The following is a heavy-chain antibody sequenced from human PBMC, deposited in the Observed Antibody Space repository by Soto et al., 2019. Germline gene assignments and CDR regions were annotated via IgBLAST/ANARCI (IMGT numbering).Heavy chain of an antibody. CDR2: IYYSGST. CDR3: ARDLLGAGAQLYRAFDI. CDR1: GGSVSSGTYY. Sequence: QVQLQESGPGLVKPSETLSLTCTVSGGSVSSGTYYWSWIRQPPGKGLEWIGYIYYSGSTDYNPSLKSRVTISVNTSMNQFSLKLSSVTAADTDVYYCARDLLGAGAQLYRAFDIWGQGTMVTVSS. V-gene: IGHV4-61*01. D-gene: IGHD1-26*01. J-gene: IGHJ3*02.